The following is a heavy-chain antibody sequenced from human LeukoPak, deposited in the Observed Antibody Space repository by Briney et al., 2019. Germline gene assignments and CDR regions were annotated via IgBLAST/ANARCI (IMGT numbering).Heavy chain of an antibody. J-gene: IGHJ4*02. Sequence: ASVKVSCKASGYTFTDYYMHWVRQAPRQGLEWMGRINPNSGGTNYAQRFQGRVTLTRDTSISTAYMELSRLRSDDTAVYYCARALKNYDILTGYYFFDSWGQGTLVTVSS. CDR2: INPNSGGT. CDR1: GYTFTDYY. D-gene: IGHD3-9*01. V-gene: IGHV1-2*06. CDR3: ARALKNYDILTGYYFFDS.